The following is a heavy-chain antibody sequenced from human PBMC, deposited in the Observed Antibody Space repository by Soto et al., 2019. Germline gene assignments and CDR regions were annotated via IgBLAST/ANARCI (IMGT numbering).Heavy chain of an antibody. J-gene: IGHJ4*02. V-gene: IGHV3-66*01. Sequence: EVQLVESGGGLVQPGGSVRLSCAASGFTVSTKYRSWVRQAPGKGLEWVSVIYSGGSTFYADSVRGRFTISRDNSKNTVNLQMNSLRAEDTAVYYCARDPWAADYWGQGTLVTVSS. CDR2: IYSGGST. D-gene: IGHD3-16*01. CDR3: ARDPWAADY. CDR1: GFTVSTKY.